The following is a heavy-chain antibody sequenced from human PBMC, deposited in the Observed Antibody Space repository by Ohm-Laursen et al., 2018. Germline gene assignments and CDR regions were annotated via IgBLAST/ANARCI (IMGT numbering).Heavy chain of an antibody. CDR2: ISGSGGST. CDR3: AKVGSGPSTEYFQH. CDR1: GFTFSSYA. V-gene: IGHV3-23*01. J-gene: IGHJ1*01. Sequence: SLRLSCSASGFTFSSYAMSWVRQAPGKGLEWVSAISGSGGSTYYADSVKGRFTISRDNSKNTLYLQMNSLRAEDTAVYYCAKVGSGPSTEYFQHWGQGTLVTVSS. D-gene: IGHD2-2*01.